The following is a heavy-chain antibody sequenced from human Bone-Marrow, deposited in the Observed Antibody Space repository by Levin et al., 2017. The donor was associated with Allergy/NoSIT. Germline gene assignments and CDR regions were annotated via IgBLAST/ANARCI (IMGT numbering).Heavy chain of an antibody. CDR2: IKEDGSEK. Sequence: QTGGSLRLSCVASGLTLSTYWMSWVRQAPGKGLEWVANIKEDGSEKNYVDSVKGRFTISRDNAKNSLYLQMNSLRAEDTAVYYCRVGAGDYWGQGTLVTVSS. D-gene: IGHD1-26*01. V-gene: IGHV3-7*01. J-gene: IGHJ4*02. CDR3: RVGAGDY. CDR1: GLTLSTYW.